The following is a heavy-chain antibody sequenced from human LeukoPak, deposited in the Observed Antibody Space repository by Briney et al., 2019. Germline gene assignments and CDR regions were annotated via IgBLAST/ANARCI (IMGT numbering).Heavy chain of an antibody. Sequence: PGGSLRLSCAASGFTFSSYEMNWVRQAPGKGLEWVSYISGSGTTILYAESVKGRFTISRDNAKSSLYLQMNSLRAEDRAVYYCARDPSYSFGDDAFDIRGQGTMVTVSS. V-gene: IGHV3-48*03. D-gene: IGHD5-18*01. CDR2: ISGSGTTI. CDR3: ARDPSYSFGDDAFDI. CDR1: GFTFSSYE. J-gene: IGHJ3*02.